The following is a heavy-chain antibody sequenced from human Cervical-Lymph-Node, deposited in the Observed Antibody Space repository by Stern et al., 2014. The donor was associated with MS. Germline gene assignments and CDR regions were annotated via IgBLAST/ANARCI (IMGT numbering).Heavy chain of an antibody. CDR3: ASGWDSLPRAWRKYYYYGMDV. CDR1: GFTFSDHY. V-gene: IGHV3-11*01. D-gene: IGHD1-26*01. Sequence: QLVQSGGGLVKPGGSVRLSCAASGFTFSDHYMSWIRQAPGKGLEWVSYISSSSDTIYYADSVKGRFTISRDNAKNSLYLQMKSLRAEDTAVYYCASGWDSLPRAWRKYYYYGMDVWGQGTTVTVSS. J-gene: IGHJ6*02. CDR2: ISSSSDTI.